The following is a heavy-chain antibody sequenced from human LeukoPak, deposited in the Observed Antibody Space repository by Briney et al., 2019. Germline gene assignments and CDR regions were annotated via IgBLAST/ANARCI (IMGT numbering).Heavy chain of an antibody. CDR1: GYTFTSYA. D-gene: IGHD3-10*01. Sequence: ASVKVSRRASGYTFTSYAMHWVRQAPGQRLEWMGWINAGNGNTKYSQKFQGRVTITRDTSASTAYMELSSLRSEDTAVYYCARDDPMVRGPYYYYGMDVWGQGTTVTVSS. J-gene: IGHJ6*02. V-gene: IGHV1-3*01. CDR3: ARDDPMVRGPYYYYGMDV. CDR2: INAGNGNT.